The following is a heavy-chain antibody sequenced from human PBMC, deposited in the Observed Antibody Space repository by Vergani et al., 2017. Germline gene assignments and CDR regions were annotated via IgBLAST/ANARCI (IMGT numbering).Heavy chain of an antibody. CDR2: INPNSGGT. J-gene: IGHJ4*02. Sequence: QVQLVQSGAEVKKPGASVKVSCKASGYTFTGYYMHWVRQAPGQGLEWMGRINPNSGGTNYAQKFQGRVTMTRDTSSSTAYMELSRLRSDDTAVYYCARVSSGYCSSTSCYPPMDYWGQGTLVTVSS. CDR3: ARVSSGYCSSTSCYPPMDY. V-gene: IGHV1-2*06. D-gene: IGHD2-2*01. CDR1: GYTFTGYY.